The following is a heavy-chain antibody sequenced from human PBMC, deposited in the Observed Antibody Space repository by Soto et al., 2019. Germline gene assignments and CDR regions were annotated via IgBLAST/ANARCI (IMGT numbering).Heavy chain of an antibody. Sequence: ELQLLESGGGLVQPGGSLRLSCVASGFTFSSYTMRWVRQAPGKGLEWVASISSLGDTTHYADSVKGRFAISRDNSKNTLFLQMHNLGADDTGIYFCAKRQLLAGSGLDVWGQGATVTVSS. CDR2: ISSLGDTT. CDR1: GFTFSSYT. CDR3: AKRQLLAGSGLDV. V-gene: IGHV3-23*01. J-gene: IGHJ6*02. D-gene: IGHD2-2*01.